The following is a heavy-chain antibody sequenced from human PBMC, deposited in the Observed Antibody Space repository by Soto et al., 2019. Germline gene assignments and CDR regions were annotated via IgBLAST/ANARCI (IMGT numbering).Heavy chain of an antibody. Sequence: QVQLVQSGAEVKTPGSSVNVSCKASGGTFSSYTISWVRQAPGQGLEWVGRIIPILGITNYAQEFQGRVTITADKPTNTAYMELNSLGSEDTAVYYCARSSYSSSSKAFDIWGQGSMVTVSS. D-gene: IGHD6-6*01. CDR3: ARSSYSSSSKAFDI. J-gene: IGHJ3*02. V-gene: IGHV1-69*02. CDR2: IIPILGIT. CDR1: GGTFSSYT.